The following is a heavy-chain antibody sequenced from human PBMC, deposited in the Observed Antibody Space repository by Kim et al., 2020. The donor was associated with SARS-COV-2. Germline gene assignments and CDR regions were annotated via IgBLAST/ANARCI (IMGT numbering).Heavy chain of an antibody. CDR3: ARSKLELSFASMDV. CDR2: IIPIFGTA. CDR1: GGTFSSYA. J-gene: IGHJ6*02. Sequence: SVKVSCKASGGTFSSYAISWVRQAPGQGLEWMGGIIPIFGTANYAQKFQGRVTITADESTSTAYMELSSLRSEDTAVYYCARSKLELSFASMDVWGQGTTVTVSS. V-gene: IGHV1-69*13. D-gene: IGHD1-7*01.